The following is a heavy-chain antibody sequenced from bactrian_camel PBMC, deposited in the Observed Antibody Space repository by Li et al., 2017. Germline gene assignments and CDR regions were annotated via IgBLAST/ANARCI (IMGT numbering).Heavy chain of an antibody. CDR3: AANFGSYCSVDYLQRRANF. CDR2: INSGGGTT. Sequence: DVQLVESGGGLVQPGGSLRLSCAASGFVFRSHVMTWVRQAPGKGLEWVSTINSGGGTTYYAESVKGRFTVSRDNANNTVNLMMNSLKPEDTAMYYCAANFGSYCSVDYLQRRANFWGQGTQVTVS. J-gene: IGHJ4*01. D-gene: IGHD2*01. V-gene: IGHV3S40*01. CDR1: GFVFRSHV.